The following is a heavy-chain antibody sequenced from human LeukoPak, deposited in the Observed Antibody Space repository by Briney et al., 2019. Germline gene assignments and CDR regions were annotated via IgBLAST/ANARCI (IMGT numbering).Heavy chain of an antibody. V-gene: IGHV4-59*01. J-gene: IGHJ4*02. CDR3: ARSVDTSMAGDY. Sequence: SETLSLTCTVSGASISNYFWSWIRQPPGKGLEWIGSISYTGSTNYNPSLKSRLTIFVNTSKNHFSLNLSSVTAADTAVYYCARSVDTSMAGDYWGQGTLLTVSS. D-gene: IGHD5-18*01. CDR2: ISYTGST. CDR1: GASISNYF.